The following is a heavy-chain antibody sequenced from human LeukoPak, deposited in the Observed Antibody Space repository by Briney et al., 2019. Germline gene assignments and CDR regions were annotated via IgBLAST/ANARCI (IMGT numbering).Heavy chain of an antibody. CDR2: INWNDIK. D-gene: IGHD3-22*01. V-gene: IGHV2-5*01. J-gene: IGHJ4*02. Sequence: SGPTLVKPTQTLTLTCTFSGFSLSSSGVGVGWIRQPPGKALEWLALINWNDIKRYSPSLKSRLTITKDTSKNQVVLTMTNMDPVDTATYYCAHIRRSNYYDSSGHDYWGRGTLVTVSS. CDR1: GFSLSSSGVG. CDR3: AHIRRSNYYDSSGHDY.